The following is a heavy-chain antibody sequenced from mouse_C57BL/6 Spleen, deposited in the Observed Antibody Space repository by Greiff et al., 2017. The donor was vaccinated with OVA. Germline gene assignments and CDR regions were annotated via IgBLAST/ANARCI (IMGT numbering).Heavy chain of an antibody. CDR3: ARSPLTTGFDY. J-gene: IGHJ2*01. D-gene: IGHD1-1*01. V-gene: IGHV1-80*01. CDR1: GYAFSSYW. CDR2: IYPGDGDT. Sequence: QVQLQQSGAELVKPGASVKISCKASGYAFSSYWMNWVKQRPGKGLEWIGQIYPGDGDTNYNGKFKGKATLTADKSSSTAYMQLSSLTSEDSAVYFCARSPLTTGFDYWGQGTTLTVSS.